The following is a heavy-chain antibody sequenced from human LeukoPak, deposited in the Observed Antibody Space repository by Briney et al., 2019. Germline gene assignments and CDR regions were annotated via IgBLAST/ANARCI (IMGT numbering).Heavy chain of an antibody. D-gene: IGHD3-22*01. V-gene: IGHV4-39*07. Sequence: SETLSLTCTVSGGSISSSSYYWDWIRQPPGKGLEWIGSIYYSGSTYYNPSLKSRVTISVDTSKNQFSLKLSSVTAADTAVYYCARRSGYYTGGWNYWGQGTLVTVSS. CDR2: IYYSGST. CDR1: GGSISSSSYY. J-gene: IGHJ4*02. CDR3: ARRSGYYTGGWNY.